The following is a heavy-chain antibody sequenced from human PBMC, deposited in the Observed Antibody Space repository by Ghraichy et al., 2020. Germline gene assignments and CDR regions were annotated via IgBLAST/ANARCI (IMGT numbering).Heavy chain of an antibody. CDR3: ARGGSGSYYVDYYYHGLDV. CDR2: LNIDGTTV. J-gene: IGHJ6*02. CDR1: GFSFTDYW. Sequence: LSLTCAASGFSFTDYWMHWVRQTPGRGLEWVSHLNIDGTTVNYADSVKGRFTISRDNAKNSLYLQMNSLRVEDTAVYYCARGGSGSYYVDYYYHGLDVWGQGTTVTVSS. D-gene: IGHD1-26*01. V-gene: IGHV3-74*01.